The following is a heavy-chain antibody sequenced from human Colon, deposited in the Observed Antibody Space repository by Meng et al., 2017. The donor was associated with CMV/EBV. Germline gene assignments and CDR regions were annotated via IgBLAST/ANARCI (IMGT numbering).Heavy chain of an antibody. CDR1: GFSVSRNY. CDR3: ARNRLECGGDCYFADS. J-gene: IGHJ4*02. Sequence: GGSLRLSCAASGFSVSRNYVSWVRQGPGKGLEWLSVIYDTGTRYYADSVKGRFTVSRDESTYTVFLQMNNLRAEDTAVYYCARNRLECGGDCYFADSWGQGTLVTVSS. CDR2: IYDTGTR. D-gene: IGHD2-21*02. V-gene: IGHV3-53*01.